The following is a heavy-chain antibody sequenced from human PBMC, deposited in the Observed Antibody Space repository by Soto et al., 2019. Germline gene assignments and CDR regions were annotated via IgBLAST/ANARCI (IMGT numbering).Heavy chain of an antibody. CDR2: INPSGGST. J-gene: IGHJ3*02. D-gene: IGHD2-15*01. V-gene: IGHV1-46*03. Sequence: APVKVSCKASGYTFTSYYMHWVRQAPGQGLEWMGIINPSGGSTSYAQKFQGRVTMTRDTSTSTVYMELSSLRSEDTAVYYCARDQVGSCSGGSCPYGPFDIWGQGTMVTVSS. CDR1: GYTFTSYY. CDR3: ARDQVGSCSGGSCPYGPFDI.